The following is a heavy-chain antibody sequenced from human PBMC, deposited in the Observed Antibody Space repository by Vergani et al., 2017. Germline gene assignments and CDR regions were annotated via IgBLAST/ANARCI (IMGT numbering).Heavy chain of an antibody. V-gene: IGHV3-33*06. J-gene: IGHJ4*02. D-gene: IGHD4-11*01. CDR2: IWYDGSNK. CDR1: GFTFSSYG. CDR3: AKDLGGNSNS. Sequence: QVQLVESGGGVVQSGRSLRLSCAASGFTFSSYGMHWVRQAPGKGLGWVAVIWYDGSNKYYADSVKGRFTISRDNSKNTLYLQMNSLRAEDTAVYYCAKDLGGNSNSWGQGTLVTVSS.